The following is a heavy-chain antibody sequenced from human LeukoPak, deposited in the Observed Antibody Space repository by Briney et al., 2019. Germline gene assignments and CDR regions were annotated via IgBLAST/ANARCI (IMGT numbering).Heavy chain of an antibody. V-gene: IGHV3-66*01. CDR3: ATRAVAAPY. Sequence: GGSLRLSCAASGFTFSDYWMSWVRQAPGKGLEWVSLIYSGGNTQYADSVKGRFIIFRDSSKNTLYLQMNSLRVEDTAVYYCATRAVAAPYWGQGTLVTVSS. D-gene: IGHD6-19*01. J-gene: IGHJ4*02. CDR1: GFTFSDYW. CDR2: IYSGGNT.